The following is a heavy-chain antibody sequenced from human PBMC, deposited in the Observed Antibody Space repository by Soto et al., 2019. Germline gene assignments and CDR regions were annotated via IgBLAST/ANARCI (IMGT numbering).Heavy chain of an antibody. D-gene: IGHD6-13*01. J-gene: IGHJ4*02. CDR2: ISGSGGGT. V-gene: IGHV3-23*01. CDR3: ANHAAAAAPDY. Sequence: EVQLLESGGGLVQPGGSLRLSCAASGFTFSSYAMSWVRQAPGKGLEWVSLISGSGGGTYYADSVKGRFTISRDNSKNSLYWQMNSRRAEDTAVYYCANHAAAAAPDYWGQGTLVTVSS. CDR1: GFTFSSYA.